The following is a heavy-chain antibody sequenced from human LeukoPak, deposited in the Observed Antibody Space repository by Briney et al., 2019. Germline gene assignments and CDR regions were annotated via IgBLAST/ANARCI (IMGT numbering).Heavy chain of an antibody. CDR1: GYSFTSYW. V-gene: IGHV5-51*01. D-gene: IGHD3-16*01. J-gene: IGHJ4*02. Sequence: GESLKISCKGSGYSFTSYWIGWVRQMPGKGLEWMGIIYPGDSDTRNSPSFQGQVIISADKSISTAYLQWSSLKASDTAIYYCATYSDTFYFDCWGQGTLVTVSS. CDR2: IYPGDSDT. CDR3: ATYSDTFYFDC.